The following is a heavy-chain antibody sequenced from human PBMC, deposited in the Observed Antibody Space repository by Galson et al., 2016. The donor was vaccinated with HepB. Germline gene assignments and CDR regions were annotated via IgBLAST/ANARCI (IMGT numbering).Heavy chain of an antibody. CDR2: IKEDGSEK. D-gene: IGHD6-13*01. CDR1: SSYW. V-gene: IGHV3-7*01. CDR3: ARDAYSSSFVYWFDP. J-gene: IGHJ5*02. Sequence: SSYWMSWVRQAPGKGLEWVANIKEDGSEKYYVDSVKGRFTISRDNAKNSLYLQMNSLRAEDTAVYYCARDAYSSSFVYWFDPWGQGTLVTVSS.